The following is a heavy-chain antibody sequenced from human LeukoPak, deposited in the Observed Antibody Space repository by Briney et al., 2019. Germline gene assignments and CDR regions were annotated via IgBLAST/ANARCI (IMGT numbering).Heavy chain of an antibody. V-gene: IGHV1-2*02. D-gene: IGHD3-10*01. CDR1: GYTFTGYY. CDR2: INPNSGGT. J-gene: IGHJ4*02. CDR3: ARDLKYGSGSRDY. Sequence: GASVKVSCKASGYTFTGYYMHWVRQAPGQGLEWMGWINPNSGGTNYAQKFQGRVTMTRDTSISTAYMELSRLRSDDTAVYYCARDLKYGSGSRDYWGQGTLVTVSS.